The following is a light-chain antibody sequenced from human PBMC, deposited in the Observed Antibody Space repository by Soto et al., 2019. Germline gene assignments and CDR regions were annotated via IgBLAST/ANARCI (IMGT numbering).Light chain of an antibody. Sequence: EIVLTQSPATLSLSPGERATLSCRASQSISTYLAWYRQKPGQAPRLLIYDASNRAAGIPARFSGSGSGTDFTLTITSLEPEDFAVYYCQQRRNWPLTFGGGTKVDIK. CDR1: QSISTY. CDR2: DAS. V-gene: IGKV3-11*01. CDR3: QQRRNWPLT. J-gene: IGKJ4*01.